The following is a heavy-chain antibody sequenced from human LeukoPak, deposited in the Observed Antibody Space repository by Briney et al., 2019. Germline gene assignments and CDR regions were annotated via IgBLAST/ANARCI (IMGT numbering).Heavy chain of an antibody. CDR3: ARGGITIFGVVIYMDV. V-gene: IGHV3-21*04. J-gene: IGHJ6*03. CDR2: ISSSSSYI. CDR1: GFTFSSYS. Sequence: GGSLRLSCAASGFTFSSYSMNWVRQAPGKGLEWVSSISSSSSYIYYADSVKGRFTISRDNARNSLYLQMNSLRAEDTALYYCARGGITIFGVVIYMDVWGKGTTVTVSS. D-gene: IGHD3-3*01.